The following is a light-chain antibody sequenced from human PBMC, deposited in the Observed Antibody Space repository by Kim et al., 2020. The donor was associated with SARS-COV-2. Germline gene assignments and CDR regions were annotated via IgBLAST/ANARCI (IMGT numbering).Light chain of an antibody. J-gene: IGKJ2*01. Sequence: SPGERATLSCRASQSVGSNYLAWYQQKPGQAPRLLIYGVSNRATGIPDRFGGSGSGTDFTLTIGRLEPEDFAVYYCQEYTSSPPYTFGQGTKLEI. CDR1: QSVGSNY. CDR3: QEYTSSPPYT. CDR2: GVS. V-gene: IGKV3-20*01.